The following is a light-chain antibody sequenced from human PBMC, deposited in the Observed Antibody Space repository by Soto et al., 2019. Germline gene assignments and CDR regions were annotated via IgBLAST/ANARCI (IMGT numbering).Light chain of an antibody. Sequence: EMVMTQSPATLSVSPGERATLSCRASQSVSSNLAWYQQKPGQAPRLLIYDASNRGTGIPARFSGSGSGTDFTLTISSLEPEDFAVYYCQQRSNWPRTVGQGTKVDIK. J-gene: IGKJ1*01. CDR2: DAS. CDR3: QQRSNWPRT. CDR1: QSVSSN. V-gene: IGKV3-11*01.